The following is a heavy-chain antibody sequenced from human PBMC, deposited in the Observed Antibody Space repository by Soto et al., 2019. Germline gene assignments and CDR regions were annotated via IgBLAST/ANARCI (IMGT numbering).Heavy chain of an antibody. J-gene: IGHJ4*02. V-gene: IGHV3-23*01. D-gene: IGHD3-22*01. CDR2: ISGSGGST. CDR3: TTETYYYDSSGYYRADY. CDR1: GFTFSSYA. Sequence: EVQLLESGGGLVQPGGSLRLSCAASGFTFSSYAMSWVRQAPGKGLEWVSAISGSGGSTYYADSVKGRFTISRDNSKNTLYLQMNSLKTEDTAVYYCTTETYYYDSSGYYRADYWGQGTLVTVSS.